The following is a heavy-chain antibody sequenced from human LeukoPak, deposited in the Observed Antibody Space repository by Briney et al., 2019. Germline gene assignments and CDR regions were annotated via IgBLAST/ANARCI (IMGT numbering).Heavy chain of an antibody. CDR1: GFTSSNYA. CDR2: IWYDGSKT. V-gene: IGHV3-33*08. J-gene: IGHJ4*02. CDR3: ARDDCSTTPCYAY. Sequence: GGSLRLSCAASGFTSSNYAMSWVRQAPGKGLEWVAAIWYDGSKTSYTDSVKGRFTVSRDIPKNTVYLQMNGLKAEDTAVYYCARDDCSTTPCYAYWGQGTLVTVSS. D-gene: IGHD2-2*01.